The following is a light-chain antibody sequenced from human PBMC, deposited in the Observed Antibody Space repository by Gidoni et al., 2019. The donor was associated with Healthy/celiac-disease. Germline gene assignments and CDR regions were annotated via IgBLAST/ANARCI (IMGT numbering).Light chain of an antibody. CDR1: SSDVGSYNL. CDR3: CSYAGSSTWV. J-gene: IGLJ3*02. CDR2: EVS. V-gene: IGLV2-23*02. Sequence: QSALTQPASVSGSPGQSITISCTGTSSDVGSYNLVSWYQQHPGKAPKLMLYEVSKRPPGVSNRFSGSKSGNTASLTISGLQAEDEADYYCCSYAGSSTWVFGGGTKLTVL.